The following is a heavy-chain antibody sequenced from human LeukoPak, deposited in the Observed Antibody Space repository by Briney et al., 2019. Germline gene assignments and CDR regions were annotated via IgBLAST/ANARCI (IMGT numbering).Heavy chain of an antibody. D-gene: IGHD2-21*02. CDR2: IYYSGST. J-gene: IGHJ3*02. CDR3: ASPHIVVVTATPGRAFDI. V-gene: IGHV4-39*01. CDR1: GGSISSSSYY. Sequence: PSETLSLTCTVSGGSISSSSYYWGWIRQPPGKGLEWIGSIYYSGSTYYNLSLKSRVTISVDTSKNQFSLKLSSVTAADTAVYYCASPHIVVVTATPGRAFDIWGQGTMVTVSS.